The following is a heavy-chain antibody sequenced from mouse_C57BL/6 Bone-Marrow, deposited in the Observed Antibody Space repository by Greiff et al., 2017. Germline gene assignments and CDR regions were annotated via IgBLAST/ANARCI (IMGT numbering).Heavy chain of an antibody. CDR1: GYTFTSYG. V-gene: IGHV1-81*01. Sequence: VMLVESGAELARPGASVKLSCKASGYTFTSYGISWVKQRTGQGLEWIGEIYPRSGNTYYNEKFKGKATLTADKSSSTAYMELRSLTSEDSAVYFCASSNWDGFYYFDYCGQGTTLTVSS. J-gene: IGHJ2*01. CDR3: ASSNWDGFYYFDY. CDR2: IYPRSGNT. D-gene: IGHD4-1*01.